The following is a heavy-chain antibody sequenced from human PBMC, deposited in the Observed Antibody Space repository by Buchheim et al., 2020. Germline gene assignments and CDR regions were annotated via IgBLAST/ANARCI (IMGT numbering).Heavy chain of an antibody. J-gene: IGHJ6*02. CDR2: IDHSGSI. D-gene: IGHD2-2*01. Sequence: QVQLRQWGARLLKPSETLSLTCAVSGGPFSGNYWTWIRQTPGKGLEWIGDIDHSGSINYSPSLKSRVFMSADRSKSQVALILSSVTAADTAVYYCARGPRICSSVRCDVPYYSYYGLDVWGQGTT. V-gene: IGHV4-34*01. CDR3: ARGPRICSSVRCDVPYYSYYGLDV. CDR1: GGPFSGNY.